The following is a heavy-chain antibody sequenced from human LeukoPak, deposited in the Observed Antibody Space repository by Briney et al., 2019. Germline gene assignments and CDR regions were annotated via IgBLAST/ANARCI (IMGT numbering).Heavy chain of an antibody. CDR3: ARSIHPYYFDY. D-gene: IGHD5-18*01. CDR2: IIPIFGTA. J-gene: IGHJ4*02. V-gene: IGHV1-69*05. Sequence: GASVKVSCKASGGTFSSYAISWVRQAPGQGLEWMGGIIPIFGTANYAQKFQGRVTLTRDTSTSTVYMELSSLRSEGTAVYYCARSIHPYYFDYWGQGTLVTVSS. CDR1: GGTFSSYA.